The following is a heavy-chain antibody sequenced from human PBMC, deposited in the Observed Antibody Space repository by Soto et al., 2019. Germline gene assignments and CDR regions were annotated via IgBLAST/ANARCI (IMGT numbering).Heavy chain of an antibody. Sequence: NISCKACGYTFTGHYIHWVRQAPEQGPEWMGEIGPETGATRYAQKFQGRVTMTRDMSITTVYMELNNLSPDDTAVYYCGRGRSGQIVVFYWGQGTPVTVSS. CDR2: IGPETGAT. J-gene: IGHJ4*02. CDR1: GYTFTGHY. CDR3: GRGRSGQIVVFY. V-gene: IGHV1-2*02. D-gene: IGHD1-26*01.